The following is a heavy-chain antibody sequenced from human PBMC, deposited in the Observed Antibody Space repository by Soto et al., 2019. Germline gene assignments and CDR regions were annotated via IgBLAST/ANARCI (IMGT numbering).Heavy chain of an antibody. Sequence: TSETMSHTCAVYGGSFSGNGWGWVRQPPGKGLEWIGEIYHSGSTNYNPSLKSRVTISVDKSKNQFSLKLSSVTAADTAVYYCASSPLTVGASSFDYWGQGTLVTVSS. CDR1: GGSFSGNG. J-gene: IGHJ4*02. CDR3: ASSPLTVGASSFDY. CDR2: IYHSGST. D-gene: IGHD1-26*01. V-gene: IGHV4-4*02.